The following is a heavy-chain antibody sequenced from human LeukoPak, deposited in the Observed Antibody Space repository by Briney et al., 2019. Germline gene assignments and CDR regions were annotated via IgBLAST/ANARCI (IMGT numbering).Heavy chain of an antibody. CDR1: GYTFTSYD. Sequence: GASVKVSCKASGYTFTSYDINWVRLATGQGLEWMGWMNPNSGNTGYAQKFQGRVTMTRNTSISTAYMELSSLRSEDTAVYYCARGSHVAAAGRNWFDPWGQGTLVTVSS. J-gene: IGHJ5*02. CDR3: ARGSHVAAAGRNWFDP. D-gene: IGHD6-13*01. V-gene: IGHV1-8*01. CDR2: MNPNSGNT.